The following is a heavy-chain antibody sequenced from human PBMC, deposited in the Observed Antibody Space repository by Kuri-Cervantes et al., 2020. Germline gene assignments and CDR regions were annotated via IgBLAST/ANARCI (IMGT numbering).Heavy chain of an antibody. CDR3: ARSLGVHTPVYYYGMDV. CDR1: GYTFTSYD. D-gene: IGHD3-10*01. J-gene: IGHJ6*02. V-gene: IGHV1-8*01. Sequence: ASVKVSCKASGYTFTSYDINWVRQATGQGLEWMGWMNPNSGNTGYAQKFQGRVTMTRNTSISTAYMELSSLRSEDTAVYYCARSLGVHTPVYYYGMDVWGQGTTVTVSS. CDR2: MNPNSGNT.